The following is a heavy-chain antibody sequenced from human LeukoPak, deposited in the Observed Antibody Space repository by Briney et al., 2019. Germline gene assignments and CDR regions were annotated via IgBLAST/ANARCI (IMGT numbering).Heavy chain of an antibody. CDR1: GFTLSSYA. V-gene: IGHV3-48*04. J-gene: IGHJ3*02. D-gene: IGHD3-9*01. Sequence: GGSLRLSCAASGFTLSSYAMSWVRQAPGKGLEWVSYISSSGSTIYYADSVKGRFAISRDNAKNSLYLQMNSLRAEDTAVYYCARAYYDILTGYSFPDAFDIWGQGTMVTVSS. CDR3: ARAYYDILTGYSFPDAFDI. CDR2: ISSSGSTI.